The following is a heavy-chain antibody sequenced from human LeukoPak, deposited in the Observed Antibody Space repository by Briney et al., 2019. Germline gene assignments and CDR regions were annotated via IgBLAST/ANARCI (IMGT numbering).Heavy chain of an antibody. CDR2: ISAYNDNT. Sequence: ASVKVSCKASGYTFTSYGISWVRQAPGQGLEWMGWISAYNDNTNYAQKLQGRVTMTTDTSTSTAYMELRSLRSDDTAVYYCARDSYYDSSGYYPFDYWGQGTLVTVSS. CDR3: ARDSYYDSSGYYPFDY. CDR1: GYTFTSYG. D-gene: IGHD3-22*01. J-gene: IGHJ4*02. V-gene: IGHV1-18*01.